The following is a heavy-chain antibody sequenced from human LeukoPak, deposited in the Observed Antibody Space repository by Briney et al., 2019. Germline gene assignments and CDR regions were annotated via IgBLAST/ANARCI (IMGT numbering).Heavy chain of an antibody. CDR3: ARGNYLRIDY. D-gene: IGHD3-3*01. J-gene: IGHJ4*02. CDR2: INHSGST. V-gene: IGHV4-34*01. CDR1: GGSFSGYY. Sequence: SETLSLTCAVYGGSFSGYYWSWIRRPPGKGLEWIGEINHSGSTNYNPSLKSRVTISVDTSKNQFSLKLSSVTAADTAVYYCARGNYLRIDYWGQGTLVTVSS.